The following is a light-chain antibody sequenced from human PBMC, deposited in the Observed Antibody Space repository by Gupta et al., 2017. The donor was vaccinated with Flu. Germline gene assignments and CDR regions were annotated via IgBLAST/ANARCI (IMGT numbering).Light chain of an antibody. V-gene: IGLV3-1*01. CDR1: KGGDKY. CDR2: KDS. J-gene: IGLJ1*01. Sequence: SPGKTARITCSGDKGGDKYACWYQQKPGQYLLLVIYKDSNRAAGIPGGFSGSTSGTTATLTISGTQARDEDDYDCQAGDSSTYVFGTGTKVTVL. CDR3: QAGDSSTYV.